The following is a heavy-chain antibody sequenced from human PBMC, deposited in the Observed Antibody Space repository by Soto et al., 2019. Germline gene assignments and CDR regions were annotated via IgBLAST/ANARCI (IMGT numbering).Heavy chain of an antibody. J-gene: IGHJ4*02. D-gene: IGHD5-12*01. CDR1: GFTSNNDW. CDR2: IRGDGTEK. CDR3: VTTVAASHYDV. V-gene: IGHV3-7*03. Sequence: GSLILSFVASGFTSNNDWMSLVRQAPGKGLEWVANIRGDGTEKYHVDSVKGRFAISRDNAKNSLFLQRNSLRDEDTAVYFCVTTVAASHYDVWGRGTLVTVSS.